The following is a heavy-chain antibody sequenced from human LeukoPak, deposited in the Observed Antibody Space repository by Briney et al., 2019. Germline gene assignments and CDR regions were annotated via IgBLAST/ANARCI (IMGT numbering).Heavy chain of an antibody. J-gene: IGHJ4*02. Sequence: PGGSLRLSCAASGFIFNSYSMNWVRQAPGKGLEWVSSISSSSSYIYCADSVKGRFTISRDNAKNSLYLQMNSLRAEDTAVYYCAREDYGSGSYYTALDYWGQGTLVTVSS. D-gene: IGHD3-10*01. V-gene: IGHV3-21*01. CDR2: ISSSSSYI. CDR3: AREDYGSGSYYTALDY. CDR1: GFIFNSYS.